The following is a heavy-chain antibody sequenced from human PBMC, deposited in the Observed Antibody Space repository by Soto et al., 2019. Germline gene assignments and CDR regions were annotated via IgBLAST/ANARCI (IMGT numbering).Heavy chain of an antibody. CDR1: GYTFTSYD. CDR3: ARMITFGGVIVYRSNDAFDI. CDR2: MNPNSGNT. Sequence: ASVKVSCKASGYTFTSYDINWVRQATGQGLEWMGWMNPNSGNTGYAQKFQGRVTMTRNTSISTAYMELSSLRSEDTAVYYCARMITFGGVIVYRSNDAFDIWGQGTMVTVS. V-gene: IGHV1-8*01. D-gene: IGHD3-16*02. J-gene: IGHJ3*02.